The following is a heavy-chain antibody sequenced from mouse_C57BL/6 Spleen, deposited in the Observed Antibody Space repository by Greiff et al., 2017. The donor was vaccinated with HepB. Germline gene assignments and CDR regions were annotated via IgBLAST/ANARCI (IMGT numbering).Heavy chain of an antibody. Sequence: QVQLQQPGAELVRPGSSVKLACKASGYTFTSYWMHWVKQRPIQGLEWIGNIDPSDSENHYNQKFKDKATLTVDKYSSTAYMQPSSLTSEDSAGYYWAREGENLGCSWYFDVWGTGTTVTVSS. CDR2: IDPSDSEN. CDR1: GYTFTSYW. J-gene: IGHJ1*03. CDR3: AREGENLGCSWYFDV. V-gene: IGHV1-52*01.